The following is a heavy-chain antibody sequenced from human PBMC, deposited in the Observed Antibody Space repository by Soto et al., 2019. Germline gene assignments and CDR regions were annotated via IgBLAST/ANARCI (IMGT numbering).Heavy chain of an antibody. CDR3: ARSPPYGSGSYYTPDFDY. V-gene: IGHV3-30-3*01. CDR2: ISYDGSNK. D-gene: IGHD3-10*01. J-gene: IGHJ4*02. CDR1: GFTFSSYA. Sequence: PGGSLRLSCAASGFTFSSYAMHWVRQAPGKGLEWVAVISYDGSNKYYADSVKGRFTISRDNPKNTLYLQMNSLRAEDTAVYYCARSPPYGSGSYYTPDFDYWGQGTLVTVSS.